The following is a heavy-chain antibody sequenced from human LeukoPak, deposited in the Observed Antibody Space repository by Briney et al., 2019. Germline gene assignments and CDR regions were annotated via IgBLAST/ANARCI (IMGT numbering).Heavy chain of an antibody. CDR1: GFTFSSYS. Sequence: PGGSLRLSCAASGFTFSSYSMNWVRQAPGKGLEWVSYISSSSSTIYYADSVKGRFTISRDNAKNSLYLQMNSLRAEDTAVYYCARDAAGTAMVTHLDYWGQGTLVTVSS. D-gene: IGHD5-18*01. CDR2: ISSSSSTI. J-gene: IGHJ4*02. V-gene: IGHV3-48*01. CDR3: ARDAAGTAMVTHLDY.